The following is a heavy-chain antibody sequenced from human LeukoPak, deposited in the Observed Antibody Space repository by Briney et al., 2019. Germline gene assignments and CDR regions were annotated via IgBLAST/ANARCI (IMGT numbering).Heavy chain of an antibody. CDR1: GFTFSSYA. CDR2: ISGSGGST. Sequence: GGSLRLSCAASGFTFSSYAMSWVRQAPGKGLEWVSAISGSGGSTYYADSVKGRFTISRDNSENTLYLQMNSLRAEDTAVYYCAKDSDSSGMGGLDAFDIWGQGTMVTVSS. D-gene: IGHD3-22*01. CDR3: AKDSDSSGMGGLDAFDI. V-gene: IGHV3-23*01. J-gene: IGHJ3*02.